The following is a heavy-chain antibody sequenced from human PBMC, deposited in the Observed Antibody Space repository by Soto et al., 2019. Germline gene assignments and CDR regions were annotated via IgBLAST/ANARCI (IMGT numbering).Heavy chain of an antibody. Sequence: LRLSCAASGFTFSSFAMSWVRQAPGEGLEWVSCISTSVSTTYYADSVKGRFTISRDNSKNTLYLQMNSLRAEDTAVYYCAKNTYYDRSGLDYWGQGTLVTVSS. CDR2: ISTSVSTT. V-gene: IGHV3-23*01. D-gene: IGHD3-22*01. CDR3: AKNTYYDRSGLDY. CDR1: GFTFSSFA. J-gene: IGHJ4*02.